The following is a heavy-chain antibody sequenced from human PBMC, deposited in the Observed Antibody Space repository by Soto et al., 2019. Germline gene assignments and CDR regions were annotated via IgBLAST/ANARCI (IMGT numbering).Heavy chain of an antibody. CDR3: ASSSRGLFDY. CDR1: GGSISSSSYY. D-gene: IGHD3-10*01. CDR2: IYYSGST. J-gene: IGHJ4*02. V-gene: IGHV4-39*01. Sequence: SETLSLTCTVSGGSISSSSYYWGWIRQPPGKGLEWIGSIYYSGSTYYNPSLKSRVTISVDTSKNQFSLKLSSVTAADTAVYYCASSSRGLFDYWGQGTLVTVSS.